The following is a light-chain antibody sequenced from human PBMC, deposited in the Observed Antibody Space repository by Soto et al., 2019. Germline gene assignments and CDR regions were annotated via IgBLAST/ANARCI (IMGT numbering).Light chain of an antibody. V-gene: IGKV1-5*01. CDR1: QTISSW. CDR2: DAS. CDR3: QQLNSYPRT. Sequence: DIQMTQSPSTLSGSVGDRVTITCRASQTISSWLAWYQQKPGKAPKLLIYDASSLQSAVPSRFSGSGSGTEFTLTISSLQPEDFATYYCQQLNSYPRTFGQGTKVDNK. J-gene: IGKJ1*01.